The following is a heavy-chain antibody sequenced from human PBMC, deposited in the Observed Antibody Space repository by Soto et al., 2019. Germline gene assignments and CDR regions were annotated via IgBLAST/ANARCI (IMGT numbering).Heavy chain of an antibody. D-gene: IGHD6-13*01. CDR1: GDSGSSNSAA. CDR3: ARGWQLDY. CDR2: TYYRSTWYY. J-gene: IGHJ4*02. V-gene: IGHV6-1*01. Sequence: QTLSLTCAISGDSGSSNSAAWNWIRQSPSRGLEWLGRTYYRSTWYYDYAVSVKSRMTINPDTSKNQFSLQLSSVTPEDTAVYYCARGWQLDYWGQGTPVTVSS.